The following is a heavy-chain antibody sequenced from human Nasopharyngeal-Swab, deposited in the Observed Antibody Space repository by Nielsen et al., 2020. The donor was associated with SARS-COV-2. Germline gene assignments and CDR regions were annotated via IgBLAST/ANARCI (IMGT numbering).Heavy chain of an antibody. D-gene: IGHD6-13*01. CDR3: ARDYGGGTIAEGVGPFYYYYYMDV. CDR2: ISSISSTI. V-gene: IGHV3-48*01. J-gene: IGHJ6*03. Sequence: GEALVPSWASSGFIRSSYSMNLVRQAPGKGEGWVVYISSISSTIYYAESVKGRFTISRDNAKNSLYLHMNTLSAEDTAVYYCARDYGGGTIAEGVGPFYYYYYMDVWGKGTTVTVSS. CDR1: GFIRSSYS.